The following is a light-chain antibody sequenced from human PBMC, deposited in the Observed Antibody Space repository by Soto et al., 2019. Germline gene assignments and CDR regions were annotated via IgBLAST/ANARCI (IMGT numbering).Light chain of an antibody. CDR1: QSLVHSDGIAY. V-gene: IGKV2-28*01. Sequence: DVVMTQSPLSLPVPFGQPASIXXRSXQSLVHSDGIAYFSWVQQRPGQSPQXXIYLGSNRASGVPDRFSGSGADTYFTLEISRVEADDVGVYYCMQPLENFRTFGQGTKVDIK. CDR3: MQPLENFRT. CDR2: LGS. J-gene: IGKJ1*01.